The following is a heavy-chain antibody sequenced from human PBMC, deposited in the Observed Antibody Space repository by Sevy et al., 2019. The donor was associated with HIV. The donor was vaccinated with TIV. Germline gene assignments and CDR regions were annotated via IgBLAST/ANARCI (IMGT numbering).Heavy chain of an antibody. J-gene: IGHJ4*02. Sequence: GSLRLSCAASGFSFNNHWMSWVRQAPEKGLEWVANIKHDGSEKYYADSLEGRFAVSRDNAKNSLFLQINSLRVEDTAVYFCARLPTGLQSFNYLLSTYFDSWGQGTLVTVSS. V-gene: IGHV3-7*01. CDR3: ARLPTGLQSFNYLLSTYFDS. D-gene: IGHD3-9*01. CDR1: GFSFNNHW. CDR2: IKHDGSEK.